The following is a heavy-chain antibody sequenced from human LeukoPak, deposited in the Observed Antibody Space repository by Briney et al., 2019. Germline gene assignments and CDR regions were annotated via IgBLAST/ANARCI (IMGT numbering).Heavy chain of an antibody. Sequence: GGSLRLSCAASGFTFSSYGMHWVRQAPGKGLEYVSAISSNGDSTYYANSVKGRFTISKDNSKNTLYLQMGSLRTEDMAVYYCATSDTKRAAYCGGDCLFFDLWGRGTLVTVSS. CDR2: ISSNGDST. V-gene: IGHV3-64*01. CDR1: GFTFSSYG. CDR3: ATSDTKRAAYCGGDCLFFDL. D-gene: IGHD2-21*02. J-gene: IGHJ2*01.